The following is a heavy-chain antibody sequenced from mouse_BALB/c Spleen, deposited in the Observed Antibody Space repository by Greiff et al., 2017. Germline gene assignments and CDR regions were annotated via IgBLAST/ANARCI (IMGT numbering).Heavy chain of an antibody. Sequence: EVQLVESGPSLVKPSQILSLTCSVTGYSITSCYWNWIRKFPGNKLEYMGYISYSGSTYYNPSLKSRISITRDTSKNKYYLQLNSVTTGDTATDYCARGSITAATYAYWGQGTLVTVSA. V-gene: IGHV3-8*02. D-gene: IGHD1-2*01. J-gene: IGHJ3*01. CDR3: ARGSITAATYAY. CDR2: ISYSGST. CDR1: GYSITSCY.